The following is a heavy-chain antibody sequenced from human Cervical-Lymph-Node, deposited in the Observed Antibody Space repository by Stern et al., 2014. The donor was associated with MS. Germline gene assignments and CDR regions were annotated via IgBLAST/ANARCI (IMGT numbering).Heavy chain of an antibody. CDR3: AKDRHDVSGTYVFDC. CDR2: ISYDGSNQ. V-gene: IGHV3-30*18. Sequence: VQLVESGGGVVQPGRSLRLSCAASGFTFSTYGMHWVRQAPGKGLEWVAVISYDGSNQYYADSVKGRFTISRDNSKNTLYLQMSSLRVEDTAVYYCAKDRHDVSGTYVFDCWGQGMLITVSS. CDR1: GFTFSTYG. D-gene: IGHD3-10*01. J-gene: IGHJ4*02.